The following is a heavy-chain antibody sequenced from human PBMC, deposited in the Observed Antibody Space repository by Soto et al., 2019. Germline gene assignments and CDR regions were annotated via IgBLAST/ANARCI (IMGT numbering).Heavy chain of an antibody. CDR2: ISWRSLSM. CDR3: VKSGGRLVEENKGFAP. V-gene: IGHV3-9*01. J-gene: IGHJ5*02. Sequence: DVQLVASGGDLVQPGGSLRLSCATSGFDFADYAMQWVRQMPGKGRVWVSSISWRSLSMVYADSVKGRFTISRDNAQNLLYLEMSSLRPEDTAFYSCVKSGGRLVEENKGFAPWGQGTLVTVSS. D-gene: IGHD1-1*01. CDR1: GFDFADYA.